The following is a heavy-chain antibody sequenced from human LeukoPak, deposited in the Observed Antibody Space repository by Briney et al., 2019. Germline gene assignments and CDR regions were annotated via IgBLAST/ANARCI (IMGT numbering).Heavy chain of an antibody. CDR1: GGSFSGYY. CDR2: INHSGST. CDR3: ARGVYIAAAQDGY. V-gene: IGHV4-34*01. D-gene: IGHD6-13*01. Sequence: SETLSLTCAVYGGSFSGYYWSWIRQPPGRGLEWIGEINHSGSTNYNPSLKSRVTISVDTSKNQFSLKLSSVTAAGTAVYYCARGVYIAAAQDGYWGQGTLVTVSS. J-gene: IGHJ4*02.